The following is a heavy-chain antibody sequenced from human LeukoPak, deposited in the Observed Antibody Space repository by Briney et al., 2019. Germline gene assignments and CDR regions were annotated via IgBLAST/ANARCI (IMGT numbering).Heavy chain of an antibody. CDR2: IYPGDSDT. CDR1: GYSFTTYW. CDR3: ARRDAYMEFFDY. D-gene: IGHD5-24*01. V-gene: IGHV5-51*01. J-gene: IGHJ4*02. Sequence: GESLKISCKGYGYSFTTYWIAWARQMPGKGLEWMGIIYPGDSDTRYSPSFQGQVTISADKSMNTAYLQWSSLQASDTAMYYCARRDAYMEFFDYWGQGTLVTASS.